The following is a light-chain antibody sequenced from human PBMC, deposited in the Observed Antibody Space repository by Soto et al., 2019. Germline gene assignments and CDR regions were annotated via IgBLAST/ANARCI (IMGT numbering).Light chain of an antibody. CDR3: QSYDSSLSGWV. CDR1: SSNIGAGYD. V-gene: IGLV1-40*01. J-gene: IGLJ3*02. Sequence: QLVLTQPPSVSGAPGQRVTISCTGSSSNIGAGYDVHGYQQLPGTAPKLLIYGNSNRPSGVPDRFSGSKSGTSASLAITGLRAEDEADYYCQSYDSSLSGWVFGGGTKLTVL. CDR2: GNS.